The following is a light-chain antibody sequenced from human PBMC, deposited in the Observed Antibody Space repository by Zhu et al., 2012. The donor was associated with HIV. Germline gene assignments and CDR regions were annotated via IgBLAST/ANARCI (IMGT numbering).Light chain of an antibody. Sequence: DIQLTQSPSFLSASVGDRVTITCRASQGISNHLAWYHQKPGKAPKLLIYGASVLQSGVPSRFSGSRSGTEFTLTISSLQPEDFATYFCQHLTLYPTFGGGSKVEDQT. CDR3: QHLTLYPT. CDR1: QGISNH. CDR2: GAS. J-gene: IGKJ4*01. V-gene: IGKV1-9*01.